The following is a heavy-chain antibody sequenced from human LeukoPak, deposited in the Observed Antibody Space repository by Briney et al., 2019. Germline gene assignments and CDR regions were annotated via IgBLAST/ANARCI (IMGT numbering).Heavy chain of an antibody. CDR3: AKDRGYSSDY. CDR2: IRSDGSDK. J-gene: IGHJ4*02. D-gene: IGHD5-18*01. CDR1: GFVFSFSA. Sequence: GGSLRLSCSTSGFVFSFSAMHWVRQAPGKGLEWVAFIRSDGSDKFYADFVRGRVTISRDNSKNTLYLQMNSLRVEDTAVYYCAKDRGYSSDYWGQGTLVTVSS. V-gene: IGHV3-30*02.